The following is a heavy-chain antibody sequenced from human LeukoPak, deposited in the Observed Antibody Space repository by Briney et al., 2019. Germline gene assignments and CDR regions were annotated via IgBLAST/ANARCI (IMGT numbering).Heavy chain of an antibody. CDR1: GGSISSYY. J-gene: IGHJ4*02. CDR2: IYYSGST. V-gene: IGHV4-59*12. Sequence: SETLSLTCTVSGGSISSYYWSWIRQPPGKGLEWIGYIYYSGSTNYNPSLKSRVTISVDTSKNQFSPKLSSVTAADTAVYYCARVAAYYDFWSGYYTPVYYFDYWGQGTLVTVSS. CDR3: ARVAAYYDFWSGYYTPVYYFDY. D-gene: IGHD3-3*01.